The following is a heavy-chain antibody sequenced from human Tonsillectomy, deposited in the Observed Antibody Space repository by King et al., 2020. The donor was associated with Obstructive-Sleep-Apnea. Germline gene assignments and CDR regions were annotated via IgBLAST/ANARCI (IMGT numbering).Heavy chain of an antibody. D-gene: IGHD3-22*01. V-gene: IGHV3-33*03. CDR3: AKVRDRVGTYFEALAV. CDR2: IWSDGSER. J-gene: IGHJ3*01. CDR1: GFTFSTYG. Sequence: VQLVESGGGVGQPGRSLRLSCAASGFTFSTYGMHWVRQAPGKGLEGVAVIWSDGSERFFANSVKGRFTISRDNSKNPLYLQMNNLRVEGRVVYYCAKVRDRVGTYFEALAVWGLGTMVTVSS.